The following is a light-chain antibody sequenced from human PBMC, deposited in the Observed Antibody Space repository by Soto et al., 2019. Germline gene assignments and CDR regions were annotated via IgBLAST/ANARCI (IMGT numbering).Light chain of an antibody. CDR1: SSVVGSYNL. Sequence: QSALTQPASVSGSPGQSITISCTGTSSVVGSYNLVSWYQQHPGKAPKLMIYEGSKRPSGVSNRFSGSKSGNTASLTISGLQAEDEADYYCCSYAGSSTFYVFGTGTKVTVL. J-gene: IGLJ1*01. CDR2: EGS. V-gene: IGLV2-23*01. CDR3: CSYAGSSTFYV.